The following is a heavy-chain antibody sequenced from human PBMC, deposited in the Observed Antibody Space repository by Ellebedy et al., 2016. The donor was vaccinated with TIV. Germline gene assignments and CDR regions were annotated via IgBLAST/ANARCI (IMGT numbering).Heavy chain of an antibody. CDR1: RLTFSNVW. J-gene: IGHJ4*02. CDR2: FKSQTDGGAA. D-gene: IGHD1-26*01. Sequence: GESLKISCAASRLTFSNVWVNWVRQAPGKGLEWVGRFKSQTDGGAADYAAPLKGRFTISGDDSKNTLYLQMNSLKTEDTAVYYCTMGGHSGGWGQGTLVTVSS. V-gene: IGHV3-15*07. CDR3: TMGGHSGG.